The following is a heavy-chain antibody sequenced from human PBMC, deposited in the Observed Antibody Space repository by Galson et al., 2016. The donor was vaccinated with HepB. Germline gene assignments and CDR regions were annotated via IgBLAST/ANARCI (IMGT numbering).Heavy chain of an antibody. CDR2: IWYDGNNK. D-gene: IGHD3-10*01. V-gene: IGHV3-33*08. CDR1: GLTFEEYT. Sequence: SLRLSCAASGLTFEEYTMHWVRQAPGKGLEWVAVIWYDGNNKYYADSVKGRFTISRDNSKNTLYLQMNSLRAEDTAVYFCARESYYGSGNYQDYWGQGTLVTVSA. J-gene: IGHJ4*02. CDR3: ARESYYGSGNYQDY.